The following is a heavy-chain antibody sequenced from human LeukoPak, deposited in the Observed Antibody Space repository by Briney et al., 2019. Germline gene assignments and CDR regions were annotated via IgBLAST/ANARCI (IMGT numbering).Heavy chain of an antibody. V-gene: IGHV3-30*02. CDR3: ASVPAATVVT. J-gene: IGHJ4*02. CDR1: GFTFSSYG. D-gene: IGHD4-23*01. CDR2: IRYDGSNK. Sequence: GGSLRLSCAASGFTFSSYGMHWVRQAPGKGLEWVAFIRYDGSNKYYADSVKGRFIISRDNSKNTLYLQMNSLRAEDTAVYYCASVPAATVVTWGQGTLVTVSS.